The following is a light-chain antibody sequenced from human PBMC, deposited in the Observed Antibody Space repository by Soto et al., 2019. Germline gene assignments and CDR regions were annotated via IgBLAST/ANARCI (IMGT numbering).Light chain of an antibody. V-gene: IGKV3-11*01. CDR1: QSFRGL. CDR3: QQRYNWLT. J-gene: IGKJ4*01. CDR2: DAY. Sequence: EVVLTQSPVTLSLSPGERATLSCRASQSFRGLLAWYQQKPGQAPRLLIYDAYNRATGIPPRFSGSGSGTDFTLTISSLEPEDSAVYYCQQRYNWLTFGGGTKVEIK.